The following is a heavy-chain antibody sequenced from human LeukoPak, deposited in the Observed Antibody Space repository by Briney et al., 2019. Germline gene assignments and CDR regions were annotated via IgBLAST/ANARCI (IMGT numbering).Heavy chain of an antibody. CDR2: IIPIFGTA. J-gene: IGHJ4*02. CDR3: ARLITIFRVVDSRHFDY. D-gene: IGHD3-3*01. Sequence: SVKVSCKASGGTFSRYAISWVRQAPGQGLVWMGGIIPIFGTANYAQKFQGRVTITADESTSTAYMELSSLRSEDTAVYYCARLITIFRVVDSRHFDYWGQGTLVTVSS. CDR1: GGTFSRYA. V-gene: IGHV1-69*01.